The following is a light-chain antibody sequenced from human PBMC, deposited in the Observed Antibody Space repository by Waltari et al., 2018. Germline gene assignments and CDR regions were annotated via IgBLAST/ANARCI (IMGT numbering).Light chain of an antibody. CDR2: GAS. CDR1: QSVSSSW. Sequence: EIVLTQSPGTLSLSPGERATLSCRASQSVSSSWLAWYQRKPGQAPRLLIYGASSRATGIPDRFSGSGSGTDFTLTISRLEPEDFVVYYCEQYGGSPITFGQGTRLEIK. CDR3: EQYGGSPIT. V-gene: IGKV3-20*01. J-gene: IGKJ5*01.